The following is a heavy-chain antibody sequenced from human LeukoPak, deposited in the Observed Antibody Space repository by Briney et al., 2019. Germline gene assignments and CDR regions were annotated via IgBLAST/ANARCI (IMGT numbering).Heavy chain of an antibody. CDR1: GYTFTSYD. CDR3: ARDRGPLLRGVIIGEHWFDP. J-gene: IGHJ5*02. Sequence: WASVKVSCKASGYTFTSYDINWVRQATGQGLEWMGWMNPNSGNTGYAQKFQGRVTMTRNTSISTAYMELSRLRSDDTAVYYCARDRGPLLRGVIIGEHWFDPWGQGTLVTVSS. CDR2: MNPNSGNT. D-gene: IGHD3-10*01. V-gene: IGHV1-8*01.